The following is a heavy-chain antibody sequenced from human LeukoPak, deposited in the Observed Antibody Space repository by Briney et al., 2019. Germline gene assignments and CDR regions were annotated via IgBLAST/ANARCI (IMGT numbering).Heavy chain of an antibody. Sequence: GGSLRLSCAASGFTFDDYVMHWVRQAPGKGLEWVSGISWNSGKIGYADSVKGRFTISRDNSKNTLYLQMNSLRAEDTAVYYCATAISGWNITWFDPWGQGTLVTVSS. CDR1: GFTFDDYV. J-gene: IGHJ5*02. CDR2: ISWNSGKI. CDR3: ATAISGWNITWFDP. D-gene: IGHD6-19*01. V-gene: IGHV3-9*01.